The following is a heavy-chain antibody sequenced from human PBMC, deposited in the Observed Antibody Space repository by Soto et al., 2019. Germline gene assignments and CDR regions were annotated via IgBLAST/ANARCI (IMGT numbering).Heavy chain of an antibody. Sequence: QVQLVQSGAEVKKPGASVKVSCKASGYTFTGYYMHWVRQAPGQGLEWMGWINPNSGGTNYAQKFQGRVTMTRDTSISTAYMELSRLRSDDTAVYYCARPIYCSSTSCYWLDYWGQGTLVTVSS. J-gene: IGHJ4*02. D-gene: IGHD2-2*01. CDR2: INPNSGGT. V-gene: IGHV1-2*02. CDR3: ARPIYCSSTSCYWLDY. CDR1: GYTFTGYY.